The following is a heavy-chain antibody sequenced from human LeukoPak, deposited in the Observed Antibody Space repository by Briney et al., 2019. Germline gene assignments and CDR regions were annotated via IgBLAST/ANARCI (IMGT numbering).Heavy chain of an antibody. CDR3: ARYSYGLFDY. J-gene: IGHJ4*02. CDR1: GGSISSSSYY. D-gene: IGHD5-18*01. Sequence: SETLSLTCTVSGGSISSSSYYWDWIRQPPGKGLEWIGSIYYSGSTYYNPSLKSRVTISVDTSKNQFSLKLSSVTAADTAVYYCARYSYGLFDYWGQGTLVTVSS. V-gene: IGHV4-39*07. CDR2: IYYSGST.